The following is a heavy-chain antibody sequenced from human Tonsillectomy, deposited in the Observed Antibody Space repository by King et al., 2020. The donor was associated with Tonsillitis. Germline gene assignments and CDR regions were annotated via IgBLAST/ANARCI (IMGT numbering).Heavy chain of an antibody. Sequence: VQLQQWGAGLLKLSETLSLTCAVYGGSFSGYYWSWIRQPPGKGLEWIGEINHSGSTNYNPSLKSRVTISVDTSKNQFSLKLSSVTAADTAVYYCARGWGRYSYGYPDYWGQGTLVTVSS. CDR2: INHSGST. V-gene: IGHV4-34*01. J-gene: IGHJ4*02. CDR1: GGSFSGYY. D-gene: IGHD5-18*01. CDR3: ARGWGRYSYGYPDY.